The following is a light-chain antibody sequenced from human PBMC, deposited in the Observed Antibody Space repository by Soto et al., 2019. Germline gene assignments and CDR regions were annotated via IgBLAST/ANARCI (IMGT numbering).Light chain of an antibody. CDR2: AAS. CDR1: QDIDNY. CDR3: QHYVSPPIT. V-gene: IGKV1-33*01. Sequence: IQVTQSPSSLSASVGESVTITSLASQDIDNYLNWYQHRPGEAPKLLIYAASYLETGVSTRFSGSGSGTDFTLTISRLEPEDFAVYYCQHYVSPPITFGQGTRLEIK. J-gene: IGKJ5*01.